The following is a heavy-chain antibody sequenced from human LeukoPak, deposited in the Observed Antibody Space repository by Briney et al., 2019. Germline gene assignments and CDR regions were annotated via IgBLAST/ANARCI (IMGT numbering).Heavy chain of an antibody. CDR1: GYTFTGYY. CDR3: ARERTTLYPYYGSGRYYYYGMDV. J-gene: IGHJ6*02. CDR2: INPNSGGT. D-gene: IGHD3-10*01. V-gene: IGHV1-2*02. Sequence: ASVKVSCKASGYTFTGYYMHWVRQAPGQGLEWMGWINPNSGGTNYAQKFQGRVTMTRDTSISTAYMELSRLRSDDTAVYYCARERTTLYPYYGSGRYYYYGMDVWSQGTTVTVSS.